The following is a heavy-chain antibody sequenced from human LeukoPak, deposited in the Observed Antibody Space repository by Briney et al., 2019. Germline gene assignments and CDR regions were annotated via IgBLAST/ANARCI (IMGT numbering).Heavy chain of an antibody. J-gene: IGHJ4*02. CDR1: GFTFSGSA. V-gene: IGHV3-73*01. CDR2: IRSKANSYAT. Sequence: GGSLRLSCAASGFTFSGSAMHWVRQASGKGLEWVGRIRSKANSYATAYAASVKGRFTISRDDSKNTAYLQMSSLKTEDTAVYYCTVNRGASDYWGQGTLVTVSS. CDR3: TVNRGASDY. D-gene: IGHD1-26*01.